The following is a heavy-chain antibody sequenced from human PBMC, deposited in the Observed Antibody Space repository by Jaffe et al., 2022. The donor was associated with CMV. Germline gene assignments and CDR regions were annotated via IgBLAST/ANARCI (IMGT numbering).Heavy chain of an antibody. CDR3: AKDGWNAYYYYYGMDV. J-gene: IGHJ6*02. Sequence: EVQLLESGGGLVQPGGSLRLSCAASGFTFSSYAMSWVRQAPGKGLEWVSAISGSGGSTYYADSVKGRFTISRDNSKNTLYLQMNSLRAEDTAVYYCAKDGWNAYYYYYGMDVWGQGTTVTVSS. CDR1: GFTFSSYA. V-gene: IGHV3-23*01. CDR2: ISGSGGST. D-gene: IGHD1-1*01.